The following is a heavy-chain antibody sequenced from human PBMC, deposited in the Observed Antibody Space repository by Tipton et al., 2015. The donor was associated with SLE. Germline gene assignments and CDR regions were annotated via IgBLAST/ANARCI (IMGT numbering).Heavy chain of an antibody. CDR1: GGSISSGSYY. Sequence: TLSLTCTVSGGSISSGSYYWSWIRRPAGKGLEWIGHIYTSGSTNYNPSLKSRVTVSVDTSKNQFSLKLSSVTAADTAVYYCARGLGGVTLHWFDPWGQGTLVTVSS. CDR3: ARGLGGVTLHWFDP. V-gene: IGHV4-61*09. J-gene: IGHJ5*02. D-gene: IGHD3-16*01. CDR2: IYTSGST.